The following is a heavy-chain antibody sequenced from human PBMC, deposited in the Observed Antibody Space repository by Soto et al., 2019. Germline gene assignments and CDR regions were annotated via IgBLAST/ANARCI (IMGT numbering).Heavy chain of an antibody. J-gene: IGHJ4*02. CDR1: ELTFSNGW. V-gene: IGHV3-15*01. CDR2: IKSKTSGETT. D-gene: IGHD3-22*01. Sequence: GGSLRLSCAASELTFSNGWMSWVRQAPGKGLEWVGRIKSKTSGETTDYAGSVKGRFTISRDDSKDTLYLQMNSLKTEDTAVYYCTLDYFYYSSGFCPQFALWGQATQDTVSS. CDR3: TLDYFYYSSGFCPQFAL.